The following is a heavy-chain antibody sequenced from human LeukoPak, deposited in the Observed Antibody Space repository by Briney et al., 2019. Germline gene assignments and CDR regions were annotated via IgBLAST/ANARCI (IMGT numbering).Heavy chain of an antibody. J-gene: IGHJ5*02. CDR1: GYTFTSYD. CDR2: MNPNSGNT. V-gene: IGHV1-8*01. D-gene: IGHD3-10*02. Sequence: GASVKVSCKASGYTFTSYDVNWVRQATGQGLEWMGRMNPNSGNTGYTQKFQGRVTMTRNTSISTAYMELSSLRSEDTAVYYCARADRVFSDYNVNWFDPWGQGTLVTVSS. CDR3: ARADRVFSDYNVNWFDP.